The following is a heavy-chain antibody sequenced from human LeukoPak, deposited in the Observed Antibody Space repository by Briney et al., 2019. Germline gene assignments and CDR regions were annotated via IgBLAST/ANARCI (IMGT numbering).Heavy chain of an antibody. V-gene: IGHV4-59*10. J-gene: IGHJ4*02. CDR1: GGSFSGYY. CDR2: IYTSGST. D-gene: IGHD4-23*01. CDR3: ARVEPYGGNS. Sequence: SETLSLTCAVYGGSFSGYYWSWIRQPAGKGLEWIGRIYTSGSTDYNPSLKSRVTISVDTSKNQFSLKLSSVTAADTAVYYCARVEPYGGNSWGQGTLVTVSS.